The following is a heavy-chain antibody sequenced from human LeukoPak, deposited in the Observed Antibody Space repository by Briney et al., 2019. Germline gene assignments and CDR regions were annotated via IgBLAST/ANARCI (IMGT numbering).Heavy chain of an antibody. CDR2: IYYSAST. CDR1: GGAISSSSYY. D-gene: IGHD3-22*01. CDR3: ARNYYDSSGYTLDY. J-gene: IGHJ4*02. V-gene: IGHV4-39*07. Sequence: TSETLSLTCTVSGGAISSSSYYWGWIRQPPGKGLEWIGSIYYSASTYYNPSRKSPVTISVETSKNQFSLKMSCVTAADTAVYYRARNYYDSSGYTLDYWGQGTLVTVSS.